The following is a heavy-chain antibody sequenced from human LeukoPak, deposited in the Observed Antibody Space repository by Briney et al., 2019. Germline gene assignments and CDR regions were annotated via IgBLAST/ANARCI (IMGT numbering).Heavy chain of an antibody. D-gene: IGHD6-19*01. CDR3: AKGIYSSGWSYFGY. V-gene: IGHV3-23*01. CDR1: GFTFSNSA. CDR2: LSGSGITT. J-gene: IGHJ4*01. Sequence: QSGGSLRLSCAASGFTFSNSAMSWVRQAPGKGLEWVSTLSGSGITTYYADSVTGRFTISRDNSKNTLYLQMNSLRAEDTAVYYCAKGIYSSGWSYFGYWGHGTLVTVS.